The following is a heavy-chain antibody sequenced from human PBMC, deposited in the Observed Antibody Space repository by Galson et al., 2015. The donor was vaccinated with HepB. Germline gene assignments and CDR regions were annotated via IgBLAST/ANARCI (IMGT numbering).Heavy chain of an antibody. Sequence: SVKVSCKVSGYTLTELSMHWVRQAPGKGLEWMGGFDPEDGETIYAQKFQGRVTMTEDTSTDTAYMELSSLRSEDTAVYYCAAFYCGGDCYSFDAGAFDIWGQGTMVTVSS. D-gene: IGHD2-21*02. CDR2: FDPEDGET. CDR1: GYTLTELS. CDR3: AAFYCGGDCYSFDAGAFDI. V-gene: IGHV1-24*01. J-gene: IGHJ3*02.